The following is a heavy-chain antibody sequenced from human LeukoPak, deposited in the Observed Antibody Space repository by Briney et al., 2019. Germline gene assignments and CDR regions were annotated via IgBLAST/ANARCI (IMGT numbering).Heavy chain of an antibody. J-gene: IGHJ4*02. CDR2: VSVDGNNQ. CDR3: VRASRTPYYSDSGLWFYFDN. Sequence: PGRSLRLSCVVSGFTFTNYAMHWVRQAPGKGLEWVAAVSVDGNNQYYADSVKGRFSFSRDNSKNTLYLQMNSLGSEDTAVYYCVRASRTPYYSDSGLWFYFDNWGQGTLVTVSS. V-gene: IGHV3-30*04. D-gene: IGHD3-10*01. CDR1: GFTFTNYA.